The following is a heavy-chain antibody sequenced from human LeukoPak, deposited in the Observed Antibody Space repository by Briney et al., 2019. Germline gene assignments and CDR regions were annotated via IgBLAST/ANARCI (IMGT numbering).Heavy chain of an antibody. Sequence: ASVKVSCKASGYTFTDYYLHWVRQAPGQGLEWMGWINPKSGATNYAQKFQGRVTMTRDTSISTAYMELSSLRSEDTAVYYCAREAEDTAMVFFDYWGQGTLVAVSS. CDR1: GYTFTDYY. CDR3: AREAEDTAMVFFDY. D-gene: IGHD5-18*01. V-gene: IGHV1-2*02. CDR2: INPKSGAT. J-gene: IGHJ4*02.